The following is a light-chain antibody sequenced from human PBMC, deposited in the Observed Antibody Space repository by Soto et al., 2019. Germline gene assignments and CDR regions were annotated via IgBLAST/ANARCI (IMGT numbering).Light chain of an antibody. V-gene: IGLV2-14*01. Sequence: QSALTQPASVSGSPGQSITISCTGTSSDVGGYNYVSWYQLHPGKAPKVMIYDVSSRPSGVSNRFSGSKSGNTASLTISGLQAEDEADYYCSSYTSSRTDLVFGGGTKLTVL. CDR3: SSYTSSRTDLV. CDR1: SSDVGGYNY. CDR2: DVS. J-gene: IGLJ2*01.